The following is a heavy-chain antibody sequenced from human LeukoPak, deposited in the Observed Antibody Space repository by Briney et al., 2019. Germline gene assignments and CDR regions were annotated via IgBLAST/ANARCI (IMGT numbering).Heavy chain of an antibody. J-gene: IGHJ4*02. CDR2: VSWNGGST. CDR1: GFTLDDYG. D-gene: IGHD6-19*01. Sequence: GGSLRLSCATSGFTLDDYGMSWVRQAPGKGLEWVSGVSWNGGSTGYAVSVKGRFTISRDNAKNSLYLQMNSLRAEDTALYYCARDGRSGWYSDYWGQGTPVTVSS. CDR3: ARDGRSGWYSDY. V-gene: IGHV3-20*04.